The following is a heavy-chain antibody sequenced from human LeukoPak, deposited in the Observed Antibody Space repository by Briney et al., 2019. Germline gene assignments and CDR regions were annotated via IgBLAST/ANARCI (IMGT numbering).Heavy chain of an antibody. V-gene: IGHV4-34*01. CDR2: IDHSGST. CDR3: ARGPLRFRELLFDY. D-gene: IGHD3-10*01. CDR1: AASFSGYY. Sequence: SETLSPTCAVYAASFSGYYCSWIRHPPGNRLDSIGEIDHSGSTNYNPSLKSRVTISVDTSKNQFSLKLSSVTAADTAVYYCARGPLRFRELLFDYWGQGTLVTVSS. J-gene: IGHJ4*02.